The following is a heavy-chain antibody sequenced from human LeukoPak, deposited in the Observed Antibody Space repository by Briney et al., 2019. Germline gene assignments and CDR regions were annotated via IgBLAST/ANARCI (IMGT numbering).Heavy chain of an antibody. J-gene: IGHJ5*02. V-gene: IGHV4-4*02. CDR3: ARGLYYDFWSGYFNWFDP. D-gene: IGHD3-3*01. Sequence: SETLSLTCAVSGGSISSSNWWSWVRPPPGKGLEWIGEIYHSGSTNYNPSLKSRVTISVDTSKNQFSLKLSSVTAADTAVYYCARGLYYDFWSGYFNWFDPWGQGTLVTVSS. CDR1: GGSISSSNW. CDR2: IYHSGST.